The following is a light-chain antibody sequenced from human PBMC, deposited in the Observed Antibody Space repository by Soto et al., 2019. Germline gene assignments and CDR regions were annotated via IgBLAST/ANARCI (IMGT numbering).Light chain of an antibody. CDR2: GNS. CDR3: QSYDSSLSAL. CDR1: SSNIGAGYD. V-gene: IGLV1-40*01. J-gene: IGLJ3*02. Sequence: QPVLTQPPSVSGAPGQRVTISCTGSSSNIGAGYDVHWYQQLPGTAPKLLIYGNSNRPSGVPDRFSGFKSGTSASLAITGLQAEDEADYYCQSYDSSLSALFGGGTQLTGL.